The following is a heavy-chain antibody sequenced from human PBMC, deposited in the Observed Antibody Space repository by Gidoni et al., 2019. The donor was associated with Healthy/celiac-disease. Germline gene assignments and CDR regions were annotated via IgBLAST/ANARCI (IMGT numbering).Heavy chain of an antibody. Sequence: LGEWWAGAVQPGGARSFAGAACGFTVSSHGMHWVRQAPGKGLEWVAVIWYDGSNKYYAASVKGRFTISRDNSKNTLYLQMNSLRAEDTAVYYCARAGDDGYNPFDAFDIWGQGTMVTVSS. D-gene: IGHD5-12*01. V-gene: IGHV3-33*01. CDR3: ARAGDDGYNPFDAFDI. CDR2: IWYDGSNK. CDR1: GFTVSSHG. J-gene: IGHJ3*02.